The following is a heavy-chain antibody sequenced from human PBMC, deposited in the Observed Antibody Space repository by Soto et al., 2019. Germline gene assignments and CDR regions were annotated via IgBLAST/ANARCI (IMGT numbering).Heavy chain of an antibody. CDR2: IWYDGSNK. Sequence: GSLRLSCAASGFTFSSYGMHWVRQAPGKGLEWVAVIWYDGSNKYYADSVKGRFTISRDNSKNTLYLQMNSLRAEDTAVYYCARELYYDILTGPHLFDPWGQGTLVTVSS. CDR3: ARELYYDILTGPHLFDP. V-gene: IGHV3-33*01. J-gene: IGHJ5*02. CDR1: GFTFSSYG. D-gene: IGHD3-9*01.